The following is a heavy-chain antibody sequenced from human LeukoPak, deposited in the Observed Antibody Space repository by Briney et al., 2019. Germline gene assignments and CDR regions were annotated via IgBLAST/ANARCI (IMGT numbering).Heavy chain of an antibody. CDR1: GFIFSSYS. CDR3: AKAASSSWPSYYYGMDV. D-gene: IGHD6-13*01. Sequence: GSLRLSCAASGFIFSSYSMSWVRQAPGKGLGWVSGITGSGGNTYYADSVKGRFTISKDNSKNTVYLQMSSLRVDDTAVYYCAKAASSSWPSYYYGMDVWGQGTTVTVSS. CDR2: ITGSGGNT. J-gene: IGHJ6*02. V-gene: IGHV3-23*01.